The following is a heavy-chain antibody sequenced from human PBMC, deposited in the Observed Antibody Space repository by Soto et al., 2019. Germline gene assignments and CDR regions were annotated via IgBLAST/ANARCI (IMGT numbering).Heavy chain of an antibody. CDR1: GFTFSGYG. CDR3: AKEQGRVAAALDY. J-gene: IGHJ4*02. D-gene: IGHD6-13*01. CDR2: ITSSGSNT. Sequence: EVQLLESGGDLVQRGGSLRLPCAASGFTFSGYGMSWVRQAPGKGLEWVSSITSSGSNTYYVDSVKGRFTISRDNSKNTLYLQMNSLTVEDTAVYYCAKEQGRVAAALDYWGQGTLVTVSS. V-gene: IGHV3-23*01.